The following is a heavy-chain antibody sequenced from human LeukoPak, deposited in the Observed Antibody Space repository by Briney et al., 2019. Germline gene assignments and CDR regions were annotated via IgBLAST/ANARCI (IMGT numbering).Heavy chain of an antibody. D-gene: IGHD3-3*01. CDR3: ARGGLRSYYGMDV. CDR2: ISYSGTT. Sequence: SETLSLTCTVSGGSISSSSYYWGWIRQPPGKGLEWIGYISYSGTTNHNPSLKSRVTISVDTSKNQFSLKLSSVTAADTAVYYCARGGLRSYYGMDVWGQGTTVTVSS. CDR1: GGSISSSSYY. J-gene: IGHJ6*02. V-gene: IGHV4-61*05.